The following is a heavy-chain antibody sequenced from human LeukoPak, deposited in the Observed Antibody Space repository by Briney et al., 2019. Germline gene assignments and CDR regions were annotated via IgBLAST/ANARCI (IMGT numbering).Heavy chain of an antibody. V-gene: IGHV4-4*07. D-gene: IGHD2-21*01. Sequence: SETLSLTCTVSGASVSTYFWSWIRQPAGKRMEWIGRVYASATAYYNPSLRSRVTLSIDTSKNQFSLSLNSVTAADTAVYYCAKTHCGGGSCDKFDSWGQGILVTVSS. CDR3: AKTHCGGGSCDKFDS. CDR1: GASVSTYF. CDR2: VYASATA. J-gene: IGHJ5*01.